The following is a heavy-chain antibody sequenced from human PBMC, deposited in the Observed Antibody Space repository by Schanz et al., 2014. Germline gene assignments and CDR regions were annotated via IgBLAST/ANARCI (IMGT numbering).Heavy chain of an antibody. Sequence: VQLVESGGGLIKPGGSLRLSCLASGFTFSTTWMNWVRQAPGKGLEWVAVIRYVGRNKNFVESVKGRFTISRDNSNNTVYLQMNTLRAEDTAVYYCARDGDFDYWGRGTLVTVSS. CDR2: IRYVGRNK. V-gene: IGHV3-33*08. CDR3: ARDGDFDY. J-gene: IGHJ4*02. CDR1: GFTFSTTW.